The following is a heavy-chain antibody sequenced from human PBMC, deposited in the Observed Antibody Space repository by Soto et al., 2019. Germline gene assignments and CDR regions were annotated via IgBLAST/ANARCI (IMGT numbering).Heavy chain of an antibody. CDR3: ARIPEFSNSSSWSYYYYYYMDV. V-gene: IGHV4-39*01. D-gene: IGHD6-13*01. CDR2: IYYSGST. Sequence: QLQLQESGPGLVKPSETLSLTCTVSGGSISSSSYYWGWIRQPPGKGLEWIGSIYYSGSTYYNPSLKSRVTISVDTSKNQFSLKLSSVTAADTVVYYCARIPEFSNSSSWSYYYYYYMDVWGKGTTVTVSS. CDR1: GGSISSSSYY. J-gene: IGHJ6*03.